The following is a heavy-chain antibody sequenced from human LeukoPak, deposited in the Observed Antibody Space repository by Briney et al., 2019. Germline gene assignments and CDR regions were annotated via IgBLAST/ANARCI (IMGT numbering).Heavy chain of an antibody. CDR3: ARTSRHAGDLSGEVRGVNY. CDR2: IIPILGIA. D-gene: IGHD3-10*01. Sequence: PRASVKVSCKASGGTFSSYAISWVRQAPGQGLEWMGRIIPILGIANYAQKFQGRVTITADKSTSTAYMELSSLRSEDTAVYYCARTSRHAGDLSGEVRGVNYWGQGTLVTVSS. CDR1: GGTFSSYA. V-gene: IGHV1-69*04. J-gene: IGHJ4*02.